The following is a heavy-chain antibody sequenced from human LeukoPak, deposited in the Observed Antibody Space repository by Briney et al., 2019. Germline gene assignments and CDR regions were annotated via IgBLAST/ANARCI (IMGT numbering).Heavy chain of an antibody. CDR3: ARDGWLDTAMVGYYYYYMDV. CDR2: IKQDGSEK. J-gene: IGHJ6*03. V-gene: IGHV3-7*01. D-gene: IGHD5-18*01. Sequence: GGSLRLSCAASGFTFSSYWMTWVRQAPGKGPEWVANIKQDGSEKYYVDSVKGRFTISRDNAKTSLYLRMNSLRAEDTAVYYCARDGWLDTAMVGYYYYYMDVWGKGTTVTVSS. CDR1: GFTFSSYW.